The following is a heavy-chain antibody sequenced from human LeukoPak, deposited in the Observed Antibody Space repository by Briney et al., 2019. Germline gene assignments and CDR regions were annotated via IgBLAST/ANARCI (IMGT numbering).Heavy chain of an antibody. CDR2: IKSKTDGGTT. J-gene: IGHJ4*02. CDR1: GFTFCNAW. D-gene: IGHD2-2*01. Sequence: GGSLTLSCAASGFTFCNAWMSWVRQAPGKGPEWVGRIKSKTDGGTTDYAAPVKGRFTISRDDSKNTLYLQMNSLKTEDTAVYYCTTDSLYCSSTSCYARGDYWGQGTLVTVSS. CDR3: TTDSLYCSSTSCYARGDY. V-gene: IGHV3-15*01.